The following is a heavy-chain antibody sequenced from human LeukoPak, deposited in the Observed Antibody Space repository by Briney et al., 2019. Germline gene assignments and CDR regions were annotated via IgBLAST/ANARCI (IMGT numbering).Heavy chain of an antibody. CDR1: GASLSGNAW. D-gene: IGHD3-10*01. J-gene: IGHJ5*02. V-gene: IGHV4-4*02. CDR2: ISESGST. Sequence: SETLSLTCAVSGASLSGNAWWSWVRQPPGKGLEWMGEISESGSTNYNSALKTRITMSVDTSKNHFSLKLTSVTAADTAVYYCAGLANSYGSGNYDSCGQGTLVIVSS. CDR3: AGLANSYGSGNYDS.